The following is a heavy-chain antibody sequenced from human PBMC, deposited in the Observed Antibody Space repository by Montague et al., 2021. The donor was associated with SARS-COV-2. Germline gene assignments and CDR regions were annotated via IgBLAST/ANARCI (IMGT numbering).Heavy chain of an antibody. CDR2: ISLGGHT. Sequence: SETLSLTCGVSGGSISDNNWWSWVRQSPETGLEWIGEISLGGHTDYNPSLKSRVTISLDKSKNQFSLKLTSVTAADMAVYYCARDIWEPEVRSRGWFDPWGQGILVTVSS. CDR3: ARDIWEPEVRSRGWFDP. D-gene: IGHD1-26*01. J-gene: IGHJ5*02. CDR1: GGSISDNNW. V-gene: IGHV4-4*02.